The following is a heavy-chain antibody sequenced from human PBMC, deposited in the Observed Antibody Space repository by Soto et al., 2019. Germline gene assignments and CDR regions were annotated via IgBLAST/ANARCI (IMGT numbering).Heavy chain of an antibody. D-gene: IGHD2-15*01. V-gene: IGHV3-33*01. CDR1: GFTFSSYG. Sequence: PGGSLRLSCAASGFTFSSYGMHWVRQAPGKGLEWVAVIWYDGSNKYYADSVKGRFTISRDNSKNTLYLQMNSLRAEDTAVYYCAREIYCSGGSCDASIVDYYGMDVWGQGTTVTVSS. CDR3: AREIYCSGGSCDASIVDYYGMDV. CDR2: IWYDGSNK. J-gene: IGHJ6*02.